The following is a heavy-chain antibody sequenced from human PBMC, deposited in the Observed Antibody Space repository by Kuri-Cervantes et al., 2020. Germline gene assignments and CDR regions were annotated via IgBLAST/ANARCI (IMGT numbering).Heavy chain of an antibody. D-gene: IGHD3-16*01. J-gene: IGHJ2*01. V-gene: IGHV3-33*01. Sequence: GESLKISCAASGFTFSSYGMHWVRQAPDKGLEWVAVIWYDGSNKYYADSVKGRFTISRDNSKNTLYLQMNSLRAEDTAVYYCAREPFIPTPPLDLWGRGTLVTVSS. CDR3: AREPFIPTPPLDL. CDR2: IWYDGSNK. CDR1: GFTFSSYG.